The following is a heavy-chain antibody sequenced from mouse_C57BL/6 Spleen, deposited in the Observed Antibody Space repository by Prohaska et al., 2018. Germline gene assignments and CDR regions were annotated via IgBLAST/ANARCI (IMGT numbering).Heavy chain of an antibody. J-gene: IGHJ2*01. CDR2: INLNNGGT. V-gene: IGHV1-26*01. D-gene: IGHD2-1*01. CDR1: GYTFTDYY. Sequence: LKISCKASGYTFTDYYMNWVTNSNGKSLEWIGDINLNNGGTSYNQKFKVKATLTVDKSSSTAYMELRSLTSEDSAVYYCARGYYGNYYFDYWGQGTTLTVSS. CDR3: ARGYYGNYYFDY.